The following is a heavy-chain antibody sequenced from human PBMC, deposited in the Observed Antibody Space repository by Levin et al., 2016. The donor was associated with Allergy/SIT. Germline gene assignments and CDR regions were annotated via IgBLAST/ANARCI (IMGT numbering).Heavy chain of an antibody. CDR2: IYHSGST. V-gene: IGHV4-4*02. Sequence: SETLSLTCAVSGGSISSSNWWSWVRQPPGKGLEWIGEIYHSGSTNYNPSLKSRVTISVDTSKNQFSLKLSSVTAADTAVYYCARRGRSYYYYMDVWGKGTTVTVSS. CDR3: ARRGRSYYYYMDV. D-gene: IGHD3-10*01. J-gene: IGHJ6*03. CDR1: GGSISSSNW.